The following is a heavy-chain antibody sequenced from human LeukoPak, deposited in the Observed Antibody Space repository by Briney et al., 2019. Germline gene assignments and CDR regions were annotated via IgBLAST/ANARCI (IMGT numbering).Heavy chain of an antibody. CDR1: GFTFSTSW. D-gene: IGHD6-13*01. CDR3: TRVRSSSWYDY. J-gene: IGHJ4*02. V-gene: IGHV3-74*01. Sequence: GGSLRLSCATSGFTFSTSWMHWVRQAPGKGLVWVSRISGDGTTTTYADSVKGRFTISRDIAKNTLFLQMNSLRVDDTAVYYCTRVRSSSWYDYWGQGALVTVSS. CDR2: ISGDGTTT.